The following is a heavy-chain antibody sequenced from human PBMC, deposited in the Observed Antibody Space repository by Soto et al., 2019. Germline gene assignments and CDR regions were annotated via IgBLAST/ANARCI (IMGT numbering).Heavy chain of an antibody. Sequence: QVQLVQSGAEVKKPGASVKVSCKASGYTFTGYYMHWVRQAPGQGLEWMGWINPNSGGTNYAQKFQGWVTMTRDTSISTAYMERSRLRSYDTAVYYCARDIVGGRLDAFDIWGQGTMVTVSS. CDR1: GYTFTGYY. D-gene: IGHD1-26*01. CDR3: ARDIVGGRLDAFDI. V-gene: IGHV1-2*04. CDR2: INPNSGGT. J-gene: IGHJ3*02.